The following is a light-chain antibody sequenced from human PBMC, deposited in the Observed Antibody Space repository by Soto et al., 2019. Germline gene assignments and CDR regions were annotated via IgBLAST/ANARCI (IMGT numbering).Light chain of an antibody. CDR1: TSNIGSDF. CDR3: VSWDGSLSGWV. V-gene: IGLV1-47*01. CDR2: RNN. Sequence: QPVLTQPPSASGTPGQKVTISCSGTTSNIGSDFLYWFQQFPGTAPILLIYRNNQRPSGVSDRFSGSKSGTSGSLAISGLQSEDEADYYCVSWDGSLSGWVFGGGTQLTVL. J-gene: IGLJ3*02.